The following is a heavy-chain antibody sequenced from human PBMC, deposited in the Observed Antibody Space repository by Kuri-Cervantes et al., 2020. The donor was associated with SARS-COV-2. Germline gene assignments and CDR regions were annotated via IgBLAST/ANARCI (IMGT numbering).Heavy chain of an antibody. CDR2: INPNGGGT. Sequence: ASVKVSCKASGYTFIDYHMHWVRQAPGQGLEWMGWINPNGGGTNYAQKFQGRVTMTSDTSIDTAYMELSGLRSDDTAVYYCAKIAVGVPVVADAFDFWGQGKLVNVSS. V-gene: IGHV1-2*02. D-gene: IGHD2-21*01. CDR3: AKIAVGVPVVADAFDF. CDR1: GYTFIDYH. J-gene: IGHJ3*01.